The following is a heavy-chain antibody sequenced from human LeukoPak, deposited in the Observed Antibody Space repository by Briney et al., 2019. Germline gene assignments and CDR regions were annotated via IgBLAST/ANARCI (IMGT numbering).Heavy chain of an antibody. CDR2: LDPTSTYI. J-gene: IGHJ4*02. V-gene: IGHV3-23*05. D-gene: IGHD5-24*01. CDR1: GFAVSNHD. CDR3: ANSSWEMGFDY. Sequence: GGSLRLTCAASGFAVSNHDMSWVRLVPGKGLEWVSALDPTSTYIYYGDSVKGRFTVSRDNSRNTLFLHMNGLRAEDTAVYYCANSSWEMGFDYWGQGTLVTVSS.